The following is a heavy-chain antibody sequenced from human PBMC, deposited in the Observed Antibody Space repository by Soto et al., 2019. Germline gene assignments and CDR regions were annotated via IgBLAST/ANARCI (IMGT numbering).Heavy chain of an antibody. Sequence: QVQLVESGGGVVQPGRSLRLSCAASGFTFSSYGMHWVRQAPGKGLEWVAVIWYDGSNKYYADSVKGRFTISRDNSKNTLYLQMNSLRAKDTAVYYCARDRGYGDYNPFDYWGQGTLVTVSS. D-gene: IGHD4-17*01. CDR1: GFTFSSYG. J-gene: IGHJ4*02. CDR3: ARDRGYGDYNPFDY. CDR2: IWYDGSNK. V-gene: IGHV3-33*01.